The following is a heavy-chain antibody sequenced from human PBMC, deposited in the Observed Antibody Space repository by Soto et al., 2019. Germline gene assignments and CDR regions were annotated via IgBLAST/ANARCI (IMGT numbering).Heavy chain of an antibody. D-gene: IGHD4-17*01. J-gene: IGHJ6*02. V-gene: IGHV4-34*01. CDR3: ARALRRSTVPRYYYYGMDV. CDR1: GGSFSGYY. Sequence: SETLSLTCAVYGGSFSGYYWSWIRQPPGKGLEWIGEINHSGSTNYNPALKSRVTISVDTSKNQFSLKLSSVTAAETAVYYCARALRRSTVPRYYYYGMDVWGQGTTVTVSS. CDR2: INHSGST.